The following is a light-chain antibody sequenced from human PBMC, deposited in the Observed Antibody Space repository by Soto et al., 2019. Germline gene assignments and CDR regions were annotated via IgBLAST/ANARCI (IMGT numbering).Light chain of an antibody. CDR2: DES. CDR3: QQRRHWPPIT. CDR1: QSVSSY. V-gene: IGKV3-11*01. Sequence: EIVVTQSPATLSLSPGERATLSCRASQSVSSYLAWYQQKPGQAPRRLIYDESNRATGIPARFSGSGSGTDVPLTISILEPEDFAVYYCQQRRHWPPITFGQGTRLEIK. J-gene: IGKJ5*01.